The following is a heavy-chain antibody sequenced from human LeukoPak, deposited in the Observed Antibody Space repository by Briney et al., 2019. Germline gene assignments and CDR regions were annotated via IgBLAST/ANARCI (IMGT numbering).Heavy chain of an antibody. V-gene: IGHV3-15*07. CDR1: GFNVKGAW. D-gene: IGHD2-2*01. CDR3: TTDLPSSSSWSNDW. Sequence: PGGSLRLSCAASGFNVKGAWMNWVRQAPGRGLEWVARIMHVWDGGDTHYAAPVRGRFTISRDDEKSTLYLHLNNLKVEDTAVYYCTTDLPSSSSWSNDWWGQGTQVTVSS. J-gene: IGHJ4*02. CDR2: IMHVWDGGDT.